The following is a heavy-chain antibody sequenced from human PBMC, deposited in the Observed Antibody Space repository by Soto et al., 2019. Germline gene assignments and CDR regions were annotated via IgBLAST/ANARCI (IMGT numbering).Heavy chain of an antibody. CDR3: AKEDPGPYYYDSSGYPDY. Sequence: EVQLLESGGGLVQPGGSLRLSCAASGFTFSSYAMSWVRQAPGKGLEWVSAISGSGGSTYYADSVKGRFTISRDNSKNTLYLPMNSLRAEDTAVYYCAKEDPGPYYYDSSGYPDYWGQGTLVTVSS. J-gene: IGHJ4*02. CDR2: ISGSGGST. CDR1: GFTFSSYA. D-gene: IGHD3-22*01. V-gene: IGHV3-23*01.